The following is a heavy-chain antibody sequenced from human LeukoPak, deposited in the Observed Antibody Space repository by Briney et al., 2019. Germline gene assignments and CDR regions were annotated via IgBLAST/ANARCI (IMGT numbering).Heavy chain of an antibody. V-gene: IGHV3-30-3*01. Sequence: GGSLRLSGAASGFTFSSFAMIRVRPAPGKGLVGVAVLSYDGSNKYYADSVKGRFTICRDNSKTTLYLQMNSLRAEDTALYYCARGGGIYSYGRYYFDYWGQGTLVTVSS. CDR3: ARGGGIYSYGRYYFDY. D-gene: IGHD5-18*01. J-gene: IGHJ4*02. CDR1: GFTFSSFA. CDR2: LSYDGSNK.